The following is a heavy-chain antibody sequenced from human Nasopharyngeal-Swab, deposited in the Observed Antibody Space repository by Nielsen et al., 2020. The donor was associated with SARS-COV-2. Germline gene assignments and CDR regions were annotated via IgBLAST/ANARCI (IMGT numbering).Heavy chain of an antibody. CDR1: GFTFSDYY. Sequence: GESLKISCAASGFTFSDYYMSWIRQAPGKGLEWVSYISSSGSTIYYADSVKGRFTISRDNAKNSLYLQMNSLRAEDTAVYYCARGVYDSSGYYYPWGQGTLVTVSS. CDR2: ISSSGSTI. D-gene: IGHD3-22*01. J-gene: IGHJ5*02. V-gene: IGHV3-11*04. CDR3: ARGVYDSSGYYYP.